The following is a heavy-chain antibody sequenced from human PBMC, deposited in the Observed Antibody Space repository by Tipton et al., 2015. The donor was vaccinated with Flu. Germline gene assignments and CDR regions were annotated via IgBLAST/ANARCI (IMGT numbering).Heavy chain of an antibody. CDR3: ARGRSQTGTPTDAFDF. V-gene: IGHV3-20*04. CDR2: INWKGVRI. Sequence: SLRLSCVASGFTFDDYGIIWVRQAPGKGLEWVSGINWKGVRIGYAASVKGRFAISRDNAKNSVYLQMNSLRGEDTALDYCARGRSQTGTPTDAFDFWGQGTMGTVPS. D-gene: IGHD1-1*01. CDR1: GFTFDDYG. J-gene: IGHJ3*01.